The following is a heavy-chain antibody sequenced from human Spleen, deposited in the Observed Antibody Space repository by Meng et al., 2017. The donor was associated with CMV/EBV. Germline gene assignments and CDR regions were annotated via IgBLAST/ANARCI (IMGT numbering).Heavy chain of an antibody. V-gene: IGHV4-61*01. CDR1: FDSCRYF. D-gene: IGHD3-3*01. J-gene: IGHJ4*02. CDR3: AGGGLEYYFDY. CDR2: IYYRRKF. Sequence: FDSCRYFRSLIPPPPGRGLGLIGYIYYRRKFDSNPSLENRFTLSLDPSKHQFSLKLNFVTAADPAVYFCAGGGLEYYFDYWGQGSLVTVSS.